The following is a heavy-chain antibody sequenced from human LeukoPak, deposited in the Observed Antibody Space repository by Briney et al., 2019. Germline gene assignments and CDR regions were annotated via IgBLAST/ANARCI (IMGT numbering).Heavy chain of an antibody. J-gene: IGHJ4*02. CDR3: ARADMATITVDY. CDR2: ISSSGSNI. Sequence: GGSLRLSCAASGFTFRSYEMSWVRQAPGKWLKWVSYISSSGSNIYYADSVKGRFTISRDNAKNSLFLQMNSLRAEDTAVYYCARADMATITVDYWGQGTLVTVS. CDR1: GFTFRSYE. D-gene: IGHD5-24*01. V-gene: IGHV3-48*03.